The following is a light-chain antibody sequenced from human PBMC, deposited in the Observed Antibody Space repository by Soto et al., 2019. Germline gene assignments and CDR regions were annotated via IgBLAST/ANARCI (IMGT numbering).Light chain of an antibody. Sequence: EIVLTQSPVTLSLSPGERATLSCRASQSVTNTYLAWYQQKPGQSPRLLIYGGSNRASGFPDRFSGGGSGTDFTLTISRLEPEDSAVYYCHCQDLQSSRVYSFGQGTKLEIK. CDR3: HCQDLQSSRVYS. J-gene: IGKJ2*03. CDR2: GGS. V-gene: IGKV3-20*01. CDR1: QSVTNTY.